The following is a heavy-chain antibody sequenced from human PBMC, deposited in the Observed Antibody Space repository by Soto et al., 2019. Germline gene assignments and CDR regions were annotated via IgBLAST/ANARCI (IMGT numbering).Heavy chain of an antibody. CDR3: ARESEDLTSNFDY. J-gene: IGHJ4*02. Sequence: XASLRLSCAASGFTFTRYSMNGVRQAPGKGLEWVSSISSTTNYIYYGDSMKGRFTISRDNAKNSLYLEMNSLRAEGTAVYYCARESEDLTSNFDYWGQGTLVTVSS. V-gene: IGHV3-21*06. CDR1: GFTFTRYS. CDR2: ISSTTNYI.